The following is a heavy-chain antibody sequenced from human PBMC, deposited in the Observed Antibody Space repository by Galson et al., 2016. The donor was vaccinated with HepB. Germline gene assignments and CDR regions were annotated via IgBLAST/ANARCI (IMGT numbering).Heavy chain of an antibody. J-gene: IGHJ5*02. CDR2: INHSGGT. CDR3: ARVDVAATNWFDP. V-gene: IGHV4-34*01. D-gene: IGHD6-19*01. Sequence: SETLSLTCGVNGGSFTAYYWSWLRQPPGKGLEWIGEINHSGGTKYNPSLKSRVTLSVDSSKKQFSLKLTYMTAADTAVYYCARVDVAATNWFDPWGQGTLVTVSS. CDR1: GGSFTAYY.